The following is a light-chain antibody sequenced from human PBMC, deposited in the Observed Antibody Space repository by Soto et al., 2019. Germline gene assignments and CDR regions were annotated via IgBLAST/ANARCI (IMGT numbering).Light chain of an antibody. CDR1: QAIRNF. Sequence: DVQLTQSPPFLSASVGDTVTITCRASQAIRNFVAWHQQKPGKAPKVLIVAASTVLSGVPSRFSGSGSGTEFTLTINSLQPEDFATYYCQEVDSHPYTFGQGTKVEIK. J-gene: IGKJ2*01. CDR2: AAS. V-gene: IGKV1-9*01. CDR3: QEVDSHPYT.